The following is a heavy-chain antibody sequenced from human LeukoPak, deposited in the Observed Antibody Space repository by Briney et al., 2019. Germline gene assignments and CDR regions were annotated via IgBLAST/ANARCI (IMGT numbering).Heavy chain of an antibody. J-gene: IGHJ4*02. CDR1: GFSVVKAW. D-gene: IGHD3-16*02. V-gene: IGHV3-15*05. CDR2: IKSKDDGGTT. Sequence: PGGSLRLASAAAGFSVVKAWMSGVRQAPGEGLDCVGGIKSKDDGGTTGYAAPVEDRFSISRDAPENTLYLQMNSMQTDDKAVYSCVIYPGRWGQGTLVTVSS. CDR3: VIYPGR.